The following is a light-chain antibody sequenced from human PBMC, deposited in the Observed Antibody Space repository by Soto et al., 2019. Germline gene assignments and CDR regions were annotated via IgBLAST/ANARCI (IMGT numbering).Light chain of an antibody. CDR3: QQRSNWPRS. V-gene: IGKV3-11*01. CDR2: DAP. CDR1: QSVSSD. J-gene: IGKJ5*01. Sequence: EIVLTQSPATLSLSPGERATLSFRASQSVSSDLVWSQQKPGQAPRLLIYDAPNRATGLPARFSGSGSGPDFTLTISSLEPEDFAVSYCQQRSNWPRSFGQGTRLEMK.